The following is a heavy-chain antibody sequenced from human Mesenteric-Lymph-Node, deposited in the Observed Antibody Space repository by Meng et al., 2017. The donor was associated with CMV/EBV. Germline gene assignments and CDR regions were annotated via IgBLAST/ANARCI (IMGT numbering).Heavy chain of an antibody. V-gene: IGHV1-46*01. CDR1: GYTFINYY. Sequence: ASVKVSCKTSGYTFINYYIQWVRQAPGQGLEWMGIINPDGGSTSYAQKFQGRVTITTDESTSTAYMELSSLRSEDTAVYYCARAWYQLPYYYYYYGMDVWGQGTTVTVSS. CDR3: ARAWYQLPYYYYYYGMDV. D-gene: IGHD2-2*01. J-gene: IGHJ6*02. CDR2: INPDGGST.